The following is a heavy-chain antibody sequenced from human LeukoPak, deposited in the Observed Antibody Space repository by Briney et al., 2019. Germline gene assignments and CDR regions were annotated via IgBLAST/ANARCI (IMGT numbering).Heavy chain of an antibody. D-gene: IGHD4-23*01. J-gene: IGHJ6*02. Sequence: PGRSLRLSCAASGFTFSSYGMHWVRQAPGKGLEWVAVISYDGSNKYYADSVKGRFTISRDNSKNTLYLQMNSLRAEDTAVYYCAKAGPVAPYGMDVWGQGTTVTVSS. CDR1: GFTFSSYG. CDR2: ISYDGSNK. V-gene: IGHV3-30*18. CDR3: AKAGPVAPYGMDV.